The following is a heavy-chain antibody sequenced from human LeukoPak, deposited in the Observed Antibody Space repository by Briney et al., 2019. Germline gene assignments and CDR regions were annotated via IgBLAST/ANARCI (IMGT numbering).Heavy chain of an antibody. CDR2: IDQGGSTK. V-gene: IGHV3-7*03. D-gene: IGHD1-1*01. CDR1: GFTFNTYW. CDR3: LRNKGGGSGAINYNAFVV. J-gene: IGHJ3*01. Sequence: GGSLRLSCAASGFTFNTYWMIWVRQAPGKGLEWVANIDQGGSTKYYVDSLKGRFTISRDNAKNSLYLQMNSLRAEDAAVYYCLRNKGGGSGAINYNAFVVWGQGTMVTVSS.